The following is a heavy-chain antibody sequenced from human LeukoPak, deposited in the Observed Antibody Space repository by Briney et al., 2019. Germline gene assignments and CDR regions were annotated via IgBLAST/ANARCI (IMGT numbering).Heavy chain of an antibody. CDR3: ARALAVADDY. Sequence: GGSLRLSCTASGFTFGDYALSWVRQAPGKGLEWVAVISYDGSNKYYADSVKGRITISRDNSKNTLYLQMNSLRAEDTAVYCCARALAVADDYWGQGTLVTVSS. CDR2: ISYDGSNK. CDR1: GFTFGDYA. D-gene: IGHD6-19*01. V-gene: IGHV3-30-3*01. J-gene: IGHJ4*02.